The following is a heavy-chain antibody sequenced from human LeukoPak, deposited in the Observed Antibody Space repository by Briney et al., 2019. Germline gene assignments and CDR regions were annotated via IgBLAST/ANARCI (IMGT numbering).Heavy chain of an antibody. CDR1: GFTLSSYG. Sequence: GGSLRLSCAASGFTLSSYGMRWGRQTPGKGLGWVAVISYDGSNKYYADAVKGRVTSSRDNSKNTLYLQMNSLRAEDTAVYYWAKDWAPYSSGWYGSWFDPWGQGTLVTVSS. J-gene: IGHJ5*02. CDR2: ISYDGSNK. D-gene: IGHD6-19*01. CDR3: AKDWAPYSSGWYGSWFDP. V-gene: IGHV3-30*18.